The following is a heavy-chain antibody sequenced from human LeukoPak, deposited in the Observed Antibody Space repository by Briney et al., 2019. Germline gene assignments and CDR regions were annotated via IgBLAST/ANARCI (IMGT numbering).Heavy chain of an antibody. D-gene: IGHD2-2*02. V-gene: IGHV3-53*01. J-gene: IGHJ4*02. CDR2: IYSGGST. CDR1: GFTVSSNY. CDR3: AKEAKYQMLYLYYFDY. Sequence: GGSLRLSCAASGFTVSSNYMSWVRQAPGKGLEWVSVIYSGGSTYYADSVKGRFTISRDNSKNTLYLQMNSLRAEDTAVYYCAKEAKYQMLYLYYFDYWGQGTLVTVSS.